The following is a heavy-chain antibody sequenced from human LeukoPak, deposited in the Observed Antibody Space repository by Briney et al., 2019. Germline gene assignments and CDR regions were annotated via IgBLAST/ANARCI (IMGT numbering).Heavy chain of an antibody. J-gene: IGHJ3*02. Sequence: GRSLRLSCAASGITFSTYGMYWVRQAPGKGLEWVAVISHDGNNKYYADSVKGRFTISRDNAKNSLYLQMNSLRAEDTAVYYCAREYSSSPRGAAFDIWGQGTMVTVSS. CDR1: GITFSTYG. D-gene: IGHD6-13*01. CDR3: AREYSSSPRGAAFDI. CDR2: ISHDGNNK. V-gene: IGHV3-30*03.